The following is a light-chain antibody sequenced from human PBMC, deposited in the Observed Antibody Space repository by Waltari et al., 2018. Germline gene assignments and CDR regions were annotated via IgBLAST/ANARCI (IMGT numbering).Light chain of an antibody. J-gene: IGKJ2*01. CDR2: WAS. V-gene: IGKV4-1*01. Sequence: DIVMTQSPDSLAVSLGERATINCKSSQSVLYSYNNKNYSAWYQQKPGQPPKLLIYWASTRDSGVPDRFSGSGSVTDFTLTISSLQAEDVAVYYCQQYYSTPFGQGTKLEIK. CDR3: QQYYSTP. CDR1: QSVLYSYNNKNY.